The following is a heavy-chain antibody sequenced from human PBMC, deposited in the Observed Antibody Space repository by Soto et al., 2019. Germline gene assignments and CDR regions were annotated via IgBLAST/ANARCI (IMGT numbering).Heavy chain of an antibody. V-gene: IGHV4-30-2*01. Sequence: QLKLQESGSGVVKPSQTLSLTCAVSGGSVSSGGFSWNWIRQPPGQGLEWIGYISDGGSPHYTPCISGRVSRSVDRSTNVMSLNVTAMTPADTAVYFCARGHSCYGMAVWGQGPRVNVSS. CDR2: ISDGGSP. J-gene: IGHJ6*02. CDR1: GGSVSSGGFS. CDR3: ARGHSCYGMAV.